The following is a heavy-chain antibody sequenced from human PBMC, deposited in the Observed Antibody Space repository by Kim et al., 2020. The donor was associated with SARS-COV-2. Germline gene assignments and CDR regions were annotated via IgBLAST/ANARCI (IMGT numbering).Heavy chain of an antibody. CDR2: ISSSGSTI. J-gene: IGHJ4*02. V-gene: IGHV3-48*03. D-gene: IGHD3-9*01. CDR3: ARVRVLRYFDWDFDY. Sequence: GGSLRLSCAASGFTFSSYEMNWVRQAPGKGLEWVSYISSSGSTIYYADFVKGRCTISRDNAKNSLYLQMNSLRAEDTAVYYCARVRVLRYFDWDFDYWGQGTLVTVSS. CDR1: GFTFSSYE.